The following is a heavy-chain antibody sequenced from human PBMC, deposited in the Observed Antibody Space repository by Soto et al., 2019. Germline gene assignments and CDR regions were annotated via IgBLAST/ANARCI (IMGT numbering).Heavy chain of an antibody. J-gene: IGHJ5*02. V-gene: IGHV3-7*05. CDR1: GFTFTNYW. CDR2: IDQGGGEK. CDR3: ARGGNWFAP. Sequence: EVQLVESGGALVQPGGSLRLSCAASGFTFTNYWMAWVRQAPGKGLEWVAHIDQGGGEKYYVDSVKGRFTISRDNAKNSLYLQMNSLRAEDTALYYCARGGNWFAPWGQGTLVTVSS. D-gene: IGHD3-10*01.